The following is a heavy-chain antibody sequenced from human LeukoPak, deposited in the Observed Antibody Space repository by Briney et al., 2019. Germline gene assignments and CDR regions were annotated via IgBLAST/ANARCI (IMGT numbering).Heavy chain of an antibody. J-gene: IGHJ4*02. Sequence: PSETLSLTCTVSGGSISSGGYSWSWIRRHPGKGLEWIGYIYYSGSTYYNPSLKSRVTISVDTSKNQFSLKLSSVTAADTAVYYCARATDYYDSSGYPYFDYWGQGTLVTVSS. CDR3: ARATDYYDSSGYPYFDY. V-gene: IGHV4-31*03. CDR2: IYYSGST. D-gene: IGHD3-22*01. CDR1: GGSISSGGYS.